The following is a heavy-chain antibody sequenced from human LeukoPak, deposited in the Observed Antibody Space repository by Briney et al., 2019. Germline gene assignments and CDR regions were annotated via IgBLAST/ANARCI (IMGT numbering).Heavy chain of an antibody. CDR2: ISYDGSNK. V-gene: IGHV3-30*18. D-gene: IGHD6-13*01. Sequence: PGRSLRLSCAASGFTFSSYGTHWVRQAPGKGLEWVAVISYDGSNKYYADSVKGRFTISRDNSKNTLYLQMNSLRAEDTAVYYCAKGPGSSSWYYYFDYWGQGTLVTVSS. CDR3: AKGPGSSSWYYYFDY. J-gene: IGHJ4*02. CDR1: GFTFSSYG.